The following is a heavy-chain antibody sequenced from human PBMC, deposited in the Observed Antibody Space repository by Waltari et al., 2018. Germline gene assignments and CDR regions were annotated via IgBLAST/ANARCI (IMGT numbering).Heavy chain of an antibody. D-gene: IGHD4-4*01. Sequence: EVQLLESGGGLVQPGGSLRLSCAASGFTFSTYAMSWVRQAPGKGLEWVSGISGSGVTTFYGDSVRGRFTISRDNSKNTLYLQMNSLRAEDTALYYCAKDYGMTTYLHYFDYWGQGTLVTVSS. J-gene: IGHJ4*02. V-gene: IGHV3-23*01. CDR2: ISGSGVTT. CDR3: AKDYGMTTYLHYFDY. CDR1: GFTFSTYA.